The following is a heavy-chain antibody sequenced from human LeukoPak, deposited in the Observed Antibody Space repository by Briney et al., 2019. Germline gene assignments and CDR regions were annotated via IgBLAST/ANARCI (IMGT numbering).Heavy chain of an antibody. D-gene: IGHD2-2*01. CDR1: GYSFSDYY. Sequence: ASVKVSCKASGYSFSDYYMHWVRQAPGQGLEWMGWINPKSGGTSTAQKFQGRVAITTDESTSTAYMELSSLRSEDTAVYYCAREQDCSSTSCRPGGDAFDIWGQGTMVTVSS. CDR2: INPKSGGT. J-gene: IGHJ3*02. CDR3: AREQDCSSTSCRPGGDAFDI. V-gene: IGHV1-2*02.